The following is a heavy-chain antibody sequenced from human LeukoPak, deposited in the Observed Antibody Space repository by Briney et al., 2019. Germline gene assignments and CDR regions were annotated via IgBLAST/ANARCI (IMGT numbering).Heavy chain of an antibody. D-gene: IGHD6-13*01. V-gene: IGHV4-59*01. J-gene: IGHJ5*02. CDR2: IYYSGST. CDR1: GGSISSYY. Sequence: SETLSLTCSVSGGSISSYYWSWIRQPPGKGLEWIGYIYYSGSTNYNPSLKSRVTISVDTSKNQFSLKLTSVTATDTAVYYCARGQLGYWFDPWGQGTLVTVSS. CDR3: ARGQLGYWFDP.